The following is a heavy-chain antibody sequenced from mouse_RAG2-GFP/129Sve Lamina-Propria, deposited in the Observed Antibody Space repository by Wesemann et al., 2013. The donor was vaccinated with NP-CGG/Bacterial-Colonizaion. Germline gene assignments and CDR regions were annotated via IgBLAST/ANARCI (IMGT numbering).Heavy chain of an antibody. CDR3: ARESSNYSYAMDY. J-gene: IGHJ4*01. CDR1: GYTFTDYY. D-gene: IGHD2-5*01. Sequence: EVQLQQSGPELVKPGASVKISCKASGYTFTDYYMNWVKQSHGKSLEWIGDINPNNGGTSYNQKFKGKATLTVDKSSSTAYMELRSLTSEDSAVYYCARESSNYSYAMDYWGQGTSVTVSS. V-gene: IGHV1-26*01. CDR2: INPNNGGT.